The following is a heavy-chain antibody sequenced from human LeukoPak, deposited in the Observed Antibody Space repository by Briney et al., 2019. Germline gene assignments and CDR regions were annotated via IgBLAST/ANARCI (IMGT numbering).Heavy chain of an antibody. Sequence: GGSLRLSCAAAGFSVKNNYMNWVRQVPGKGLEWVSVIYTSGTTKSADSVKGRFTISRDNSKNTLFLQMNSLRVEDTAVYYCAKDMGIDPWGQGTLVTVFS. CDR2: IYTSGTT. CDR3: AKDMGIDP. D-gene: IGHD2-15*01. V-gene: IGHV3-66*01. CDR1: GFSVKNNY. J-gene: IGHJ5*02.